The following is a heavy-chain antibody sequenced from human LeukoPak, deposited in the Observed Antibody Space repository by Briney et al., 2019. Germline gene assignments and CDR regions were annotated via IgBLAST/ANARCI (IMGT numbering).Heavy chain of an antibody. CDR3: ARDILAVAGDY. J-gene: IGHJ4*02. V-gene: IGHV1-2*06. D-gene: IGHD6-19*01. Sequence: GASVKVSCKASGYTFTGYYMHWVRQAPGQGLEWMGRINPNSGGTNYAQKFQGRVTMTRDTSIGTAYMALSRLRSDDTAVYYCARDILAVAGDYWGQGTLVTVSS. CDR1: GYTFTGYY. CDR2: INPNSGGT.